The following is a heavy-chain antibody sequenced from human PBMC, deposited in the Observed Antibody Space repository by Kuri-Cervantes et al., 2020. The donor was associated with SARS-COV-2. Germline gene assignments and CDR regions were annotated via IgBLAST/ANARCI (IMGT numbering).Heavy chain of an antibody. D-gene: IGHD6-13*01. J-gene: IGHJ6*02. CDR3: ARDALGSSWSLYYYYGMDV. V-gene: IGHV1-18*01. CDR2: ISAYNGNT. Sequence: ASVKVSCKASGYTFTSYGISWVRQAPGQGLEWMGWISAYNGNTNYAQKLQGRVTMTTDTSTSTAYMELRSLRSDDTAVYYCARDALGSSWSLYYYYGMDVWGQGTTVTVSS. CDR1: GYTFTSYG.